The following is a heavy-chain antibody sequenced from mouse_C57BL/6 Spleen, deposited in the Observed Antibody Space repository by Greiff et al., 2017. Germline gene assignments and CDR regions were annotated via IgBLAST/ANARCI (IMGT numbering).Heavy chain of an antibody. CDR1: GYTFTSYW. CDR2: IDPSDSYT. J-gene: IGHJ2*01. D-gene: IGHD3-3*01. V-gene: IGHV1-69*01. Sequence: QVQLQQPGAELVMPGASVKLSCKASGYTFTSYWMHWVKQRPGQGLEWIGEIDPSDSYTNYNQKFKGKSTLTVDKSSSTAYMQLSSLTSEDAAVYDCARDPFDYWGQGTTLTVSS. CDR3: ARDPFDY.